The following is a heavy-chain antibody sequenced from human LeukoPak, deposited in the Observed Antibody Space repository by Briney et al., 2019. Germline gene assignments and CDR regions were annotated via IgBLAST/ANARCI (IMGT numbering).Heavy chain of an antibody. D-gene: IGHD1-26*01. J-gene: IGHJ4*02. V-gene: IGHV1-2*02. CDR3: ARDQGELTFDY. Sequence: XRGWINPNSGGINYAQKFQGRVTMTRDTSISTAYMELSRLRSDDTAVYYCARDQGELTFDYWGQGTLVTVSS. CDR2: INPNSGGI.